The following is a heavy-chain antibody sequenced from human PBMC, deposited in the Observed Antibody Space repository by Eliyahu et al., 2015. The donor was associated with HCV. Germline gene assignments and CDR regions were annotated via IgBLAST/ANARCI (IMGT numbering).Heavy chain of an antibody. J-gene: IGHJ4*02. V-gene: IGHV2-70*15. D-gene: IGHD3-22*01. CDR2: IDWDDDK. Sequence: QVTLRESGPALVKPTQTLTLTCTFSGFSLSTSGMCVSWIRQPPGKALEWLARIDWDDDKYYSTSLKTRLTISKDTSKNQVVLTMTNMDPVDTATYYCARITVRDYYDSSGYYPLFDYWGQGTLVTVSS. CDR3: ARITVRDYYDSSGYYPLFDY. CDR1: GFSLSTSGMC.